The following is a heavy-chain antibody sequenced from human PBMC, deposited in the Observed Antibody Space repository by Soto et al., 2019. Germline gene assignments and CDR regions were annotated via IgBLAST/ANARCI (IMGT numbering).Heavy chain of an antibody. CDR1: GGTFSSYT. D-gene: IGHD4-17*01. V-gene: IGHV1-69*02. CDR2: IIPILGIA. J-gene: IGHJ4*02. Sequence: QVQLVQSGAEVKKPGSSVKVSCKASGGTFSSYTISWVRQAPGQGLEWMGRIIPILGIANYAQKFQGRVTITADKSTSKGYTALSILRSEDTAVYYCARNRRQPTVTTPLDFWGQGTVVTVSS. CDR3: ARNRRQPTVTTPLDF.